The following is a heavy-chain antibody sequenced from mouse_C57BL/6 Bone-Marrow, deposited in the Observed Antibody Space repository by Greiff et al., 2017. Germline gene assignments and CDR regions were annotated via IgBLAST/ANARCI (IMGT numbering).Heavy chain of an antibody. CDR2: IYPRSGNT. J-gene: IGHJ3*01. CDR3: AREDYGSGPGFAY. Sequence: QVQLQQSGAELARPGASVKLSCKASGYTFTSYGISWVKQRTGQGLEWIGEIYPRSGNTYYNEKFKGKATLTADKSSSTAYMELRSLTSEDSAVYFCAREDYGSGPGFAYWGQGTLVTVSA. D-gene: IGHD1-1*01. CDR1: GYTFTSYG. V-gene: IGHV1-81*01.